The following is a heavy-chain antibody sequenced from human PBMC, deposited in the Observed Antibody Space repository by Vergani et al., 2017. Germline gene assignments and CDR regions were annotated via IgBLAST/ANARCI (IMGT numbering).Heavy chain of an antibody. Sequence: QVQLVQSGAEVKKPGASVKVSCKASGYTFTSYAMHWVRQAPGQRLEWMGWINAGNGNTKYSQKFQGRVTITRDTSASTAYMELCSLRSEDTAVYYCARRRDGYTNDAFDIWGQGTMVTVSS. V-gene: IGHV1-3*01. J-gene: IGHJ3*02. CDR2: INAGNGNT. D-gene: IGHD5-24*01. CDR3: ARRRDGYTNDAFDI. CDR1: GYTFTSYA.